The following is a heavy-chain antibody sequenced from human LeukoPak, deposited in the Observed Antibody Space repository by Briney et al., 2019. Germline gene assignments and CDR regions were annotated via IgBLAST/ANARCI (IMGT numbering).Heavy chain of an antibody. CDR2: MSYRGST. Sequence: SETLSLTCTVSGASISTYSWNWIRQAPGRGLEWIGYMSYRGSTNFNPSLRGRGTTSLDTSKKQFSLELTSVTAEDTAVYYCARSDSTDFKGFDPWGQGTLVTVSS. V-gene: IGHV4-59*01. CDR3: ARSDSTDFKGFDP. D-gene: IGHD3/OR15-3a*01. J-gene: IGHJ5*02. CDR1: GASISTYS.